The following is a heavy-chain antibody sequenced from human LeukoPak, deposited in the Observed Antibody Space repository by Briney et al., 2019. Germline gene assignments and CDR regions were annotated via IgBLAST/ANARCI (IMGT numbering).Heavy chain of an antibody. CDR1: EFTFSRYT. Sequence: PGGSLRLSCAASEFTFSRYTMNWVRQAPGKGLEWVSSISGSGDVTFYADSVKGRFTISRDNSKNTLYLQMNSLSREDTAVYYCARRGGSSGWGDFDIWGQGTMVTVSS. V-gene: IGHV3-23*01. CDR3: ARRGGSSGWGDFDI. J-gene: IGHJ3*02. D-gene: IGHD6-19*01. CDR2: ISGSGDVT.